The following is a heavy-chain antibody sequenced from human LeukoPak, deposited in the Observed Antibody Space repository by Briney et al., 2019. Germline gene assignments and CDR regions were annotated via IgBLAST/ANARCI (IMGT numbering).Heavy chain of an antibody. V-gene: IGHV3-33*06. CDR1: GFTFSSYG. Sequence: GRSLRLSCAASGFTFSSYGMHWVRQAPGKGLEWVAVIWYDGSNKYYADSVKGRFTISRDNSKNTLYLQMNSLRAEDTAVYYCAKDFRYSSPIDYWGQGTLVTVSS. CDR2: IWYDGSNK. D-gene: IGHD6-13*01. CDR3: AKDFRYSSPIDY. J-gene: IGHJ4*02.